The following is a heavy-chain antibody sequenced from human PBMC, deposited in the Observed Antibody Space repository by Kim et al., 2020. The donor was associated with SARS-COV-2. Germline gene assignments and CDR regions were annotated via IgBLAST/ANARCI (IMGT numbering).Heavy chain of an antibody. CDR3: AKVKVTATNTYCFDH. CDR1: GFTFSHYG. CDR2: ISYDGNNE. V-gene: IGHV3-30*18. J-gene: IGHJ4*02. Sequence: GGSLRLSCAASGFTFSHYGMHWVRQAPDKGLEWVAVISYDGNNEYCADSVKGRFTISRDNSKNTLFLQMDSLRADDTAIYYCAKVKVTATNTYCFDHWGQGTLVTVSS. D-gene: IGHD2-21*02.